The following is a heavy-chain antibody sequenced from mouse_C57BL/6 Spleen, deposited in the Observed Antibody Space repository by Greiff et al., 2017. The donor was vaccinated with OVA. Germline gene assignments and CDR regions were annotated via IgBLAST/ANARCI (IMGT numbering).Heavy chain of an antibody. CDR1: GFNFNDYN. V-gene: IGHV14-4*01. J-gene: IGHJ2*01. CDR3: TIYYFHY. D-gene: IGHD1-1*01. Sequence: VQLQQSGAELVRPGASVKLSCTASGFNFNDYNMHWVKQRPEQGLEWIGWIDPENGDTKYASKFQGKATIAADTSSNTAYLQLSSLTSEDTAVYYCTIYYFHYWGQGTTLTVSS. CDR2: IDPENGDT.